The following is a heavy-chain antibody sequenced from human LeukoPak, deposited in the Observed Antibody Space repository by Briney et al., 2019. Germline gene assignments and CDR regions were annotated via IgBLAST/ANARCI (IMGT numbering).Heavy chain of an antibody. CDR2: ISYDGSNK. Sequence: PGGSLRLSCAASGFTFSSYAMHWVRQAPGKGLEWVAVISYDGSNKYYADSVKGRFTISRDNSKNTLYLQMNSLRAEDTAVYYCARGGGWLRVFAFDIWGQGTMVTVSS. D-gene: IGHD5-12*01. CDR3: ARGGGWLRVFAFDI. V-gene: IGHV3-30*04. CDR1: GFTFSSYA. J-gene: IGHJ3*02.